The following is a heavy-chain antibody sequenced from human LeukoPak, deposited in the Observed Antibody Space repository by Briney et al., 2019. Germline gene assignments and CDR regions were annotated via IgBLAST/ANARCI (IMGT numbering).Heavy chain of an antibody. J-gene: IGHJ5*01. D-gene: IGHD3-10*01. CDR2: IYYSGST. V-gene: IGHV4-59*12. CDR1: GESISGFY. CDR3: ATDGMVRGPDAWFDS. Sequence: SETLSLTCTVSGESISGFYWTWIRQPPGKGLEWIGYIYYSGSTNYNPSLKSRATISVDTSKNQFSLKLSSVTAADTAVYYCATDGMVRGPDAWFDSWGQGTLVSVSS.